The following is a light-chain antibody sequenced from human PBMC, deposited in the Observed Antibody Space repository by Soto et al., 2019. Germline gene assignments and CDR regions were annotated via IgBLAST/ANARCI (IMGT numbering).Light chain of an antibody. V-gene: IGKV3-11*01. CDR3: HQLCSWPRGT. CDR1: QSVSSY. J-gene: IGKJ1*01. CDR2: DAS. Sequence: EIVLTQSPATLSLSPGETATLSCRASQSVSSYLAWYQQKPGQAPRLLIYDASNRATGIPARFSGSGSGTDFTLTISSLEPEDFAVYYCHQLCSWPRGTFGQGTKLDIK.